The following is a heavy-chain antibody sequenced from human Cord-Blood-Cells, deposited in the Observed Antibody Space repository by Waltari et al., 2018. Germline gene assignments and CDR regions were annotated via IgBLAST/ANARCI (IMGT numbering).Heavy chain of an antibody. V-gene: IGHV4-34*01. CDR1: GWSFSGYY. CDR2: INHSGST. Sequence: QVQLQQWGAGLLKPSETLSLTCAVDGWSFSGYYWSWNRQPPGKGLEWLGEINHSGSTNYNPSLKCRVTISVDTSKNQFSLKLSSVTAADTAVYYCARISVDIVATNDYWGQGTLVTVSS. J-gene: IGHJ4*02. CDR3: ARISVDIVATNDY. D-gene: IGHD5-12*01.